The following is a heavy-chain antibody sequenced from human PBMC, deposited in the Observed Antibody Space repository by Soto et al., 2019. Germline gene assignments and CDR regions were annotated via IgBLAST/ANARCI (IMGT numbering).Heavy chain of an antibody. D-gene: IGHD3-10*01. CDR2: IYYSGST. V-gene: IGHV4-59*01. J-gene: IGHJ4*02. CDR3: ARVWGSGIDY. Sequence: QVQLQESGPGLVKPSETLSLTCTVSGGSISSYYWSWIRQPPGKGLEWIGYIYYSGSTNYNPSLTTRVTISVDTSKHPISQQRSSVTAADTAVNYCARVWGSGIDYWGQGTLVTVSS. CDR1: GGSISSYY.